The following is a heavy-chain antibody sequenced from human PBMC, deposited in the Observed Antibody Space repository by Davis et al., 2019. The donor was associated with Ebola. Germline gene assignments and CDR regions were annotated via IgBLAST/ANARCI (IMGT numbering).Heavy chain of an antibody. D-gene: IGHD3-10*01. CDR3: ARAGFLIFDY. J-gene: IGHJ4*02. CDR2: ISSSSSYT. V-gene: IGHV3-21*05. CDR1: GFTFSSYW. Sequence: PGGSLRLSCAASGFTFSSYWMSWVRQAPGKGLEWVSYISSSSSYTNYADSVKGRFTISRDNAKNSLYLQMNSLRAEDTAVYYCARAGFLIFDYWGQGTLVTVSS.